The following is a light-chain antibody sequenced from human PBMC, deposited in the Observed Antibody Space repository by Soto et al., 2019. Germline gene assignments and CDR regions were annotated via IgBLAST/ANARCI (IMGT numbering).Light chain of an antibody. CDR1: QNLRSS. Sequence: VMTQSPATLSVSPGERATLSCRASQNLRSSLAWYQQKPGQAPRLLIYGASTRATGIPARFSGSGSGTEFTLTISSLQSEDFVVYLCEVYNILLQTFGQGTKVDI. J-gene: IGKJ1*01. CDR3: EVYNILLQT. V-gene: IGKV3-15*01. CDR2: GAS.